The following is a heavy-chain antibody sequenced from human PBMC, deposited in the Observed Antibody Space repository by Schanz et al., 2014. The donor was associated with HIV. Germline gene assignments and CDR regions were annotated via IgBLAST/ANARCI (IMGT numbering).Heavy chain of an antibody. J-gene: IGHJ4*02. D-gene: IGHD6-6*01. CDR2: ISGSGVST. CDR1: GFPFSNFA. V-gene: IGHV3-23*04. Sequence: VHLVESGGGVVQPGGSLRLSCVASGFPFSNFAMSWVRQDPGRGLEWVSSISGSGVSTFYAGSVKGRFAISRDKSKNTLYLQMNSLRADDTAVYYCAKGWRGYSISSLVDYWGQGSLVTVSS. CDR3: AKGWRGYSISSLVDY.